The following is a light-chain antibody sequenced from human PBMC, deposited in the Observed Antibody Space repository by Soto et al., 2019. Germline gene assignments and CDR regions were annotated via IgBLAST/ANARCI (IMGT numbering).Light chain of an antibody. Sequence: EIVLTQSPGTLSLSPGERATLSCRASQSFSGDYLAWYQQKPGQAPRLLIYSASSRATGIPARFSGSGSGTDFTLTITPLEPEDFAVYFCQQYGSSPITFGQGTRLEIK. J-gene: IGKJ5*01. CDR3: QQYGSSPIT. V-gene: IGKV3-20*01. CDR2: SAS. CDR1: QSFSGDY.